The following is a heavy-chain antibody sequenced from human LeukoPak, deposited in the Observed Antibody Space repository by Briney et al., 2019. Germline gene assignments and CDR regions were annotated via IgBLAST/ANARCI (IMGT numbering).Heavy chain of an antibody. D-gene: IGHD5-24*01. V-gene: IGHV3-11*04. Sequence: GGSLRLSCAASGFTFSDYYMSWIRQAPGKGLEWVSYISSSGNTIYYADPVKGRFTISRDNAKNTLFLQVNSLRAEDTAVYYCARVTGGYNLVDYWGQGTLVTVSS. CDR2: ISSSGNTI. CDR1: GFTFSDYY. J-gene: IGHJ4*02. CDR3: ARVTGGYNLVDY.